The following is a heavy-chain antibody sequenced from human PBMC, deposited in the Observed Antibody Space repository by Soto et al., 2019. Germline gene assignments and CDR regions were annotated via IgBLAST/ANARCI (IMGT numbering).Heavy chain of an antibody. CDR3: ARGQRFSDWFDP. J-gene: IGHJ5*02. V-gene: IGHV4-4*07. D-gene: IGHD3-3*01. CDR2: IYSSGST. Sequence: SETLSLTCTVSGGAINSYYWTWIRQPAGKGLEWIGRIYSSGSTKYNPSLQSRVTMSLDTSKNQFSLRLTSVTAADTAVYYCARGQRFSDWFDPWGQGTLATVSS. CDR1: GGAINSYY.